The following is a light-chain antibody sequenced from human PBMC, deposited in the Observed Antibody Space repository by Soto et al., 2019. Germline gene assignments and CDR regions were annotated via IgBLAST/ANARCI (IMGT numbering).Light chain of an antibody. V-gene: IGLV2-14*01. CDR2: DVS. Sequence: QSALPQPASVSGSPGQSITISCTGTSSDIGGYNYVSWYQQHPGKAPKLMIYDVSDRPSGVSNRFSGSKSGNTASLTISGLQAEDEADYYCSSYTSSGTPYVFGTGTKLTVL. CDR1: SSDIGGYNY. CDR3: SSYTSSGTPYV. J-gene: IGLJ1*01.